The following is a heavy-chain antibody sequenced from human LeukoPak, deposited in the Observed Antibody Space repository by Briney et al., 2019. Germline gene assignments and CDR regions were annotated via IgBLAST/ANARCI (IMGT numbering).Heavy chain of an antibody. V-gene: IGHV3-21*01. J-gene: IGHJ6*02. CDR2: IASNNDYR. D-gene: IGHD4-11*01. CDR3: ARDQGIDYQDSYYYGMDV. Sequence: PGGSLRLSCRGSGFTFSDYAMAWVRQAPGKGLEWVSSIASNNDYRYSADSLRGRFTISRDNAKNSLFLQMNSLRAEDTAVYYCARDQGIDYQDSYYYGMDVWGQGTTVTVSS. CDR1: GFTFSDYA.